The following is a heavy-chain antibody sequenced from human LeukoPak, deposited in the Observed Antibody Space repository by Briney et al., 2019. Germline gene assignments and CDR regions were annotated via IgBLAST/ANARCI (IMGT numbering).Heavy chain of an antibody. CDR1: GGSISSYY. CDR2: IYYSGST. Sequence: SETLSLTCTVSGGSISSYYWSWIRQPPGKGLEWIGYIYYSGSTNYNPSLKSRVTISVDTSKNQFSLKLSSVTAADTAVYYCARERWGNTVLSYYYMDVWAKGTTVTVSS. J-gene: IGHJ6*03. D-gene: IGHD3-16*01. CDR3: ARERWGNTVLSYYYMDV. V-gene: IGHV4-59*01.